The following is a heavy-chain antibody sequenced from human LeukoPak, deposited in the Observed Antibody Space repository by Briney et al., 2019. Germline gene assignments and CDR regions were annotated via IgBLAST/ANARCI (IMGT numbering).Heavy chain of an antibody. Sequence: GGSLRLSCAASGFTFSSYSMNWVRQAPGKGLEWVSSISSSSSYIYYADSVKGRFTISRDNAKNSLYLQMNSLRAEDTAVYYCARDEPPRSRVLMVYAPVNDAFDIWGQGTMVTVSS. CDR2: ISSSSSYI. CDR3: ARDEPPRSRVLMVYAPVNDAFDI. D-gene: IGHD2-8*01. J-gene: IGHJ3*02. CDR1: GFTFSSYS. V-gene: IGHV3-21*01.